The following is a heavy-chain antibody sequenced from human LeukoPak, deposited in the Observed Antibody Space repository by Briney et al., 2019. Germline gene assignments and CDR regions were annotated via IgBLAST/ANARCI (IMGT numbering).Heavy chain of an antibody. J-gene: IGHJ4*02. Sequence: GGSLRLSCVASGFTFSSYAMSWVCQAPGKGLEWVSAISGSGGSTYYADSVKGRFTISRDNSKNTLYLQMNSLRAEDTAVYYCAKRRRSSTSCYSLDYWGQGTLVTVSS. CDR2: ISGSGGST. V-gene: IGHV3-23*01. CDR1: GFTFSSYA. CDR3: AKRRRSSTSCYSLDY. D-gene: IGHD2-2*01.